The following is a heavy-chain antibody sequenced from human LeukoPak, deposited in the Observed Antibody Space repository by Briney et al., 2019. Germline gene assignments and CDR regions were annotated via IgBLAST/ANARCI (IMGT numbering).Heavy chain of an antibody. CDR2: IYSGAST. V-gene: IGHV3-66*01. CDR1: GFTVSTNY. D-gene: IGHD5-18*01. Sequence: PGGSLRLSCAASGFTVSTNYMSWVRQAPGKGLEWVSVIYSGASTYYADSVKGRFTISRDNSKNTLYLQMNSLRAEDTAVYYCASGDTAMALLEHWGQGTLVTVSS. J-gene: IGHJ1*01. CDR3: ASGDTAMALLEH.